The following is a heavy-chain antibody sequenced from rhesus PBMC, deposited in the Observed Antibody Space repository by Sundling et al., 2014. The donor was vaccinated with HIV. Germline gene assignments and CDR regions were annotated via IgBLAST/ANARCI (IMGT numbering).Heavy chain of an antibody. CDR1: GGSISTHY. CDR3: ARAPGRYYGLDS. Sequence: QLQLQESGPGLVKPSETLSVTCAVSGGSISTHYWSWIRRAPGKGLEWIGYIHGRDSNTDYNPSLKSRVTISTDTSKNQFSLKLNSVTAADTAVYYCARAPGRYYGLDSWGQGVVVTVSS. V-gene: IGHV4-169*01. CDR2: IHGRDSNT. J-gene: IGHJ6*01.